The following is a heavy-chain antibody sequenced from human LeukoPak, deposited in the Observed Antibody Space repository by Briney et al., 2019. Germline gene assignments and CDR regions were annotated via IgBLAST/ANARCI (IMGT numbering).Heavy chain of an antibody. V-gene: IGHV3-30-3*01. J-gene: IGHJ4*02. Sequence: GGSLRLSCAASGFTFNSYAMHWVRQAPGKGLEWVAVISYDGSNKQDADSVKGRITISSDNSNNILDLQMNGMRTEDTAVYFCARGRGEVRATLYYFDYWGQGILVTVSS. D-gene: IGHD1-26*01. CDR1: GFTFNSYA. CDR3: ARGRGEVRATLYYFDY. CDR2: ISYDGSNK.